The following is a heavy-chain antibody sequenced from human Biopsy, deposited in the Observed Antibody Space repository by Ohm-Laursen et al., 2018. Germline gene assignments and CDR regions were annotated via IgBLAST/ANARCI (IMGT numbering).Heavy chain of an antibody. CDR1: GFTFSSYY. CDR2: FNSDGSST. D-gene: IGHD1-7*01. J-gene: IGHJ2*01. CDR3: ARGGGGNSRDWYFDL. V-gene: IGHV3-74*01. Sequence: SLRLSCAAAGFTFSSYYMHWVRQAPGKGLVWGSRFNSDGSSTSYADSVKGRFTISRDNANNTLYLQMNSLRAEDTAVYYCARGGGGNSRDWYFDLWGRGTLVTVSS.